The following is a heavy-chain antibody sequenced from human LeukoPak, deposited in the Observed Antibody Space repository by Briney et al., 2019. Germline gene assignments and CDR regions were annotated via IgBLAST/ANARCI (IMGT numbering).Heavy chain of an antibody. CDR2: ICTSGST. Sequence: SETLSLTCAVPGYSIRSGYYWSWIRQPAGKGLEWIGRICTSGSTNYNPSLKSRVTMSVDTSKNQFSLKLSSVTAADTAVYYCAREGDGNLDYWGQGTLVTVSS. V-gene: IGHV4-4*07. CDR1: GYSIRSGYY. D-gene: IGHD3-16*01. J-gene: IGHJ4*02. CDR3: AREGDGNLDY.